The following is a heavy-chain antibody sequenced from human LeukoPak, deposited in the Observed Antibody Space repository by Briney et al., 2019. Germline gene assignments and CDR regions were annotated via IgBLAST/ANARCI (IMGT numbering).Heavy chain of an antibody. D-gene: IGHD3-10*01. CDR3: ARSGTPLNFDS. CDR1: GGSISSYY. Sequence: SETLSLTCTVSGGSISSYYWSWIRQPPGKGLEWIGYIYYSGSTNYNPSLKSRVTISVDTSKNQFSLKLSSVTAADTAVYYCARSGTPLNFDSWGQGTLVTVSS. CDR2: IYYSGST. V-gene: IGHV4-59*01. J-gene: IGHJ4*02.